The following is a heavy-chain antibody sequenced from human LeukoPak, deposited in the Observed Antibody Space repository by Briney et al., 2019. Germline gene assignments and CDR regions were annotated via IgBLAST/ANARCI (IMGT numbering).Heavy chain of an antibody. V-gene: IGHV3-74*01. CDR1: GFTFNNYW. D-gene: IGHD3-10*01. Sequence: GGSLRLSCATSGFTFNNYWMHWVRQAPGKGLVWVSRINPDGSNTNYADSVKGRFTISRDNSKNTLYLQMNSLRAEDTAIYYCAKVGGREVCMDVWGKGTTVTVSS. CDR3: AKVGGREVCMDV. CDR2: INPDGSNT. J-gene: IGHJ6*03.